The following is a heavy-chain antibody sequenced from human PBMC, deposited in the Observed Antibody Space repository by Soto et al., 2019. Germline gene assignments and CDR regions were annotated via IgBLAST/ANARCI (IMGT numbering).Heavy chain of an antibody. CDR2: IYYNGNT. CDR3: ARLYYVSGRPLMVV. Sequence: KPSETLSLTCAVSGGSIRSYYWTWIRQPPGKGLEWIGYIYYNGNTKYNPSLKSRVTISVDLPKNHFSLKVGSVNAADTAVYYCARLYYVSGRPLMVVWGQGTPVTVSS. D-gene: IGHD3-10*01. J-gene: IGHJ6*02. V-gene: IGHV4-59*01. CDR1: GGSIRSYY.